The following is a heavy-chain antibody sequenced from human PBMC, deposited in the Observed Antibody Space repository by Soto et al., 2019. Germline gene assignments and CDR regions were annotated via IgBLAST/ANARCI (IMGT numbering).Heavy chain of an antibody. CDR1: GDSISSYY. Sequence: QVQLQESGPGLVKPSETLSLTCAVSGDSISSYYCMWIRQPPGKGLESIGYLYYGRSANYNHSLKSRVTLSVDTSTNQCSLTLSSMTAADTAVYYCSLRSMAVVPEYWGQGTLVTVSS. D-gene: IGHD3-22*01. CDR3: SLRSMAVVPEY. J-gene: IGHJ4*02. V-gene: IGHV4-59*01. CDR2: LYYGRSA.